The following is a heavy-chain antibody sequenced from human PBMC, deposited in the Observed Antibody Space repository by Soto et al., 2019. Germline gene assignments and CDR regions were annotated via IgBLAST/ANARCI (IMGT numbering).Heavy chain of an antibody. CDR1: GFTFSSYS. D-gene: IGHD5-12*01. Sequence: EVQLVESGGGLVQPGGSLRLSCAASGFTFSSYSMHWVRQAPGKGLQWISYISSSSNTIYYADSVKGRFTISRDYAKNSLYLQMNSLTDEDTAVYYCVRGVPVDQTYFWYGMDVWGQGTTVTVSS. CDR3: VRGVPVDQTYFWYGMDV. J-gene: IGHJ6*02. V-gene: IGHV3-48*02. CDR2: ISSSSNTI.